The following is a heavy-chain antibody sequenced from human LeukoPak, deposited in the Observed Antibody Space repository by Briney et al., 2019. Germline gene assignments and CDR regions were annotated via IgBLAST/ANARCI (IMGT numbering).Heavy chain of an antibody. CDR3: ARESGGYFDY. CDR2: ISYDGSNK. D-gene: IGHD4-23*01. V-gene: IGHV3-30*01. Sequence: GGSLRLSCAAAGFTFSSYAMHWVRQAPGKGLEWVAVISYDGSNKYYADSVKGRFTISRDNSKNTLYLQMNSLRAEDTAVYYCARESGGYFDYWGQGSPVTVSS. CDR1: GFTFSSYA. J-gene: IGHJ4*02.